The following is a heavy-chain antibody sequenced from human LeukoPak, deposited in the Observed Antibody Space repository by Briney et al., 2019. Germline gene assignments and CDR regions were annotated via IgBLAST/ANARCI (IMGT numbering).Heavy chain of an antibody. V-gene: IGHV4-61*09. CDR1: GGSISSGGYY. D-gene: IGHD1-26*01. J-gene: IGHJ5*02. CDR2: IYTSGRT. CDR3: VRDGVGAPNWFDP. Sequence: SQTLSLTCTVSGGSISSGGYYWSWIRQPAGKGLEWIGHIYTSGRTNYNPSLKSRVTISVDTSKNQFSLKLSSVTAADTAVYYCVRDGVGAPNWFDPWGQGTLVTVSS.